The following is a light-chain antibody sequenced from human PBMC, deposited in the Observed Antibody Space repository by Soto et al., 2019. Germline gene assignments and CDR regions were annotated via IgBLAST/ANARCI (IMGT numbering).Light chain of an antibody. V-gene: IGKV3-20*01. Sequence: EIELTQSPGTLSLSPGERATLSCRASQSVSSTFLAWYQQKPGQAPRLLIYGVSKRATGIPDRFSGSGSGTDFPLTISRLEPEDFAVYFCGQFVSAPPRTFGQGTKVEIK. CDR3: GQFVSAPPRT. J-gene: IGKJ1*01. CDR1: QSVSSTF. CDR2: GVS.